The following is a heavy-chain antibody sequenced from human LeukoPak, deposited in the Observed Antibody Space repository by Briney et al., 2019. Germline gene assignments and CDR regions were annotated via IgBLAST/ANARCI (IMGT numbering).Heavy chain of an antibody. CDR2: FDPEDGET. Sequence: ASVKVSCKVSGYTLTELSMHWVRQAPGKGLEWMGGFDPEDGETIYAQKFQGRVTMTEDTSTDTAYMELSSPRSEDTAVYYCATGLAAAGTADFWFDPWGQGTLVTVSS. D-gene: IGHD6-13*01. CDR3: ATGLAAAGTADFWFDP. J-gene: IGHJ5*02. CDR1: GYTLTELS. V-gene: IGHV1-24*01.